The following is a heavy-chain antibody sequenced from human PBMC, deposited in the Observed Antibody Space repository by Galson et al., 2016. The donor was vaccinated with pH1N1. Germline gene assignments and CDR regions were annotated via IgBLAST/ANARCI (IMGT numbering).Heavy chain of an antibody. J-gene: IGHJ4*02. CDR2: ILYDGTNE. CDR3: ARDSEDSGHEGFH. Sequence: SLRLSCAASGFTFTSYAMHWVRQAPGKGLEWVAVILYDGTNEYYAASVKGRFTISRDKTQSTVYLQMNSLRTEETVFYYCARDSEDSGHEGFHWAQGTLVIVSS. CDR1: GFTFTSYA. V-gene: IGHV3-30*04. D-gene: IGHD5-12*01.